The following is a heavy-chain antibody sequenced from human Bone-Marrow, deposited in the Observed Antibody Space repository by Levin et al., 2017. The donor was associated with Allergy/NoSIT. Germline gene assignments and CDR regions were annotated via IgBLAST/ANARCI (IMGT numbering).Heavy chain of an antibody. CDR3: ARDPAVAGQEEGYYYYGMDV. CDR2: IIPIFGTA. D-gene: IGHD6-19*01. J-gene: IGHJ6*02. Sequence: SVKVSCKASGGTFSSYAISWVRQAPGQGLEWMGGIIPIFGTANYAQKFQGRVTITADESTSTAYMELSSLRSEDTAVYYCARDPAVAGQEEGYYYYGMDVWGQGTTVTVSS. CDR1: GGTFSSYA. V-gene: IGHV1-69*13.